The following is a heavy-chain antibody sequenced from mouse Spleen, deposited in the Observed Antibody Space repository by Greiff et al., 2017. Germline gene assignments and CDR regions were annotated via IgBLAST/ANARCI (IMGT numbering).Heavy chain of an antibody. CDR1: GFSLTGYG. J-gene: IGHJ4*01. CDR3: ARDGTTRRFYAMDY. CDR2: IWGDGST. V-gene: IGHV2-6-7*01. Sequence: QVQLKQSGPGLVAPSQSLSITCTVSGFSLTGYGVNWVRQPPGKGLEWLGMIWGDGSTDYNSALKSRLSISKDNSKSQVFLKMNSLQTDDTARYYCARDGTTRRFYAMDYWGQGTSVTVSS. D-gene: IGHD1-1*01.